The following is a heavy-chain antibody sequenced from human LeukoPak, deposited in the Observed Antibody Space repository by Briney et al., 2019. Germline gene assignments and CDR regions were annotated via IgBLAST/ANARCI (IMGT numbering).Heavy chain of an antibody. CDR3: ARERPGHGYSSGWYYFDY. D-gene: IGHD6-19*01. V-gene: IGHV4-4*07. J-gene: IGHJ4*02. CDR1: GGSMSSYY. Sequence: KPSQTLSLTCTVAGGSMSSYYWSWIRPPAGKGLEWIGRIYTSGSTSSHPPRTVRVAMSVDTSKNQFSLKLSSVTAADTAVYYCARERPGHGYSSGWYYFDYWGQGTLVTVCS. CDR2: IYTSGST.